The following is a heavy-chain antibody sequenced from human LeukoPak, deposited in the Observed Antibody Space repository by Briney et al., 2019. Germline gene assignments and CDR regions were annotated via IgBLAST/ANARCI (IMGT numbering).Heavy chain of an antibody. CDR3: ARSMVRGVRVPNLGY. CDR1: GGSFSGYY. D-gene: IGHD3-10*01. V-gene: IGHV4-34*01. CDR2: INHSGST. Sequence: SETLSLTCAVYGGSFSGYYWSWIRQPPGKGREWIGEINHSGSTNYNPSLKSRVTISVDTSKNQFSLKLSSVTAADTAVYYCARSMVRGVRVPNLGYWGQGTLVTVSS. J-gene: IGHJ4*02.